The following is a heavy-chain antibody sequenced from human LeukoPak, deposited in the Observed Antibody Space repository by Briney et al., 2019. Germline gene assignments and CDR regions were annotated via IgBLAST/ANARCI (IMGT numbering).Heavy chain of an antibody. CDR2: ISYDGSNK. D-gene: IGHD3-3*01. CDR1: GFTFSSCA. V-gene: IGHV3-30-3*01. J-gene: IGHJ4*02. Sequence: GGSLRLSCAASGFTFSSCAMHWVRQAPGKGLEWVAVISYDGSNKYYADSVKGRFTISRDNSKNTLYLQMNSLRAEDTAVYYCANLYDFWSGYYEMDLVDYWGQGTLVTVSS. CDR3: ANLYDFWSGYYEMDLVDY.